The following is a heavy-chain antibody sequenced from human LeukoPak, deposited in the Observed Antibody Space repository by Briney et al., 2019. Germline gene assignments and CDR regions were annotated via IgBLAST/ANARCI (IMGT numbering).Heavy chain of an antibody. D-gene: IGHD1-26*01. CDR3: ARVLVGATADAFDI. CDR2: IYSGGST. V-gene: IGHV3-53*04. Sequence: PGGSLRLSCAASGFTVSSNYMSWVRQAPGKGLEWVSVIYSGGSTYYADSVKSRFTISRHNSKNTLYLQMNSLRAEDTAVYYCARVLVGATADAFDIWGQGTMVTVSS. J-gene: IGHJ3*02. CDR1: GFTVSSNY.